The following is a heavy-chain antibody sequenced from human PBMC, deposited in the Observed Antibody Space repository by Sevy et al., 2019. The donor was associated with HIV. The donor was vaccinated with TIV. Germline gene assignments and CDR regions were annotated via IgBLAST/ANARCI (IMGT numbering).Heavy chain of an antibody. J-gene: IGHJ4*02. CDR1: GFTFGDYA. D-gene: IGHD3-22*01. CDR3: TTGYYYDSSGYSDY. Sequence: GGSLRLSCTGSGFTFGDYAMSWFRQAPGMGLEWVGFIRSKDYGGATEYAASVKGRFTISRDDSKGIADLQMNSLKTDDTAVYYCTTGYYYDSSGYSDYWGQGTLVTVSS. V-gene: IGHV3-49*03. CDR2: IRSKDYGGAT.